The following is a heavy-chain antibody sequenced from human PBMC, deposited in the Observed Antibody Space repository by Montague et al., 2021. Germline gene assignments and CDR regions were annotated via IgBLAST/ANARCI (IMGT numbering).Heavy chain of an antibody. CDR3: AREKDYMGAFGI. D-gene: IGHD4-11*01. Sequence: SETLSLTCSVSGGSITDYYWSWIRQPPGKGLEWIGYFYYTGSTKYNPSLGSRVLISVDTLKKQLSLKLSSVTAADTAVYYCAREKDYMGAFGIWGQGTMVTVSS. CDR1: GGSITDYY. V-gene: IGHV4-59*01. J-gene: IGHJ3*02. CDR2: FYYTGST.